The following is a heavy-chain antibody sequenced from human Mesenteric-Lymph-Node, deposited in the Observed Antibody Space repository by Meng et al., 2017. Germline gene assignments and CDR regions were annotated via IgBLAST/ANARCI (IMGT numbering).Heavy chain of an antibody. V-gene: IGHV3-23*01. D-gene: IGHD1-26*01. CDR2: IGTAYKT. J-gene: IGHJ4*02. Sequence: GESLKISCAASGLTISNCAMSWVRQAPGKGLEWVSTIGTAYKTYYADSVKGRLTISRDNSKNTVFLQMNSLRAEDTAIYYCARENHVGLTWGDIDHWGQGILVTVSS. CDR3: ARENHVGLTWGDIDH. CDR1: GLTISNCA.